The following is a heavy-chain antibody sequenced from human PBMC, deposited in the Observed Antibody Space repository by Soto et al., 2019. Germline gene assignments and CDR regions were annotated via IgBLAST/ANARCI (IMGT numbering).Heavy chain of an antibody. CDR1: GFTFSSYS. D-gene: IGHD4-4*01. CDR3: AREDYSNFDY. V-gene: IGHV3-21*01. CDR2: ISSSSSYI. Sequence: GGSLRLSCAASGFTFSSYSMNWVRQAPGKGLEWVSSISSSSSYIYSADSVKGRFTISRDIAKNSLYLQMNSLRAEDTAVYYCAREDYSNFDYWGQGTLVTVSS. J-gene: IGHJ4*02.